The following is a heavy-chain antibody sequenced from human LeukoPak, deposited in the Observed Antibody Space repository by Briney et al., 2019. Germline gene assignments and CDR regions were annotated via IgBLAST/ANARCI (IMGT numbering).Heavy chain of an antibody. D-gene: IGHD1-26*01. J-gene: IGHJ4*02. Sequence: AGSLSLSCAASGFTFNSYAMSWVRQAPEKGLEWVATISGSGGGTYYSDSVKGRFTISRDDSKSTLYLQMKSLRAEDTAVYYCAKDLGRYRNNYFDYWGQGGLVTVS. CDR2: ISGSGGGT. V-gene: IGHV3-23*01. CDR1: GFTFNSYA. CDR3: AKDLGRYRNNYFDY.